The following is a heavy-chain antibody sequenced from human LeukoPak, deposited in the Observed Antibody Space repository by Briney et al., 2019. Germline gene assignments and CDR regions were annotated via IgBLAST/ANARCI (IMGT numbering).Heavy chain of an antibody. CDR1: GYTFTNYY. V-gene: IGHV1-46*01. CDR2: IIPSDGFT. CDR3: ARFAVHRRITVAGQFGLDY. Sequence: ASVKVSCKASGYTFTNYYIHWARQPPGQGLEWMGMIIPSDGFTTYAQKFQGRVTMTRDTSTSTVYMELSSLRSDDTAVYYCARFAVHRRITVAGQFGLDYWGQGTLVSVSS. D-gene: IGHD6-19*01. J-gene: IGHJ4*02.